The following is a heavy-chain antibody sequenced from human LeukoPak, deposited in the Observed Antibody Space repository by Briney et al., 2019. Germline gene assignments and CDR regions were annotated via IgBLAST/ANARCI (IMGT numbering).Heavy chain of an antibody. CDR1: GGSFSGYY. D-gene: IGHD6-13*01. J-gene: IGHJ4*02. V-gene: IGHV4-34*01. CDR3: ARVVAAAGTNALGDY. CDR2: INHSGST. Sequence: PSETPSLTCAVYGGSFSGYYWSWIRQPPGKGLEWIGEINHSGSTNYNPSLKSRVTISVDTSKNQFSLKLSSVTAADTAVHYCARVVAAAGTNALGDYWGQGTLVTVSS.